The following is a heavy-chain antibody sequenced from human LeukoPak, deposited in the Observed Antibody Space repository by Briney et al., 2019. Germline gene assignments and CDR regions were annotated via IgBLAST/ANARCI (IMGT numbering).Heavy chain of an antibody. V-gene: IGHV3-30*02. J-gene: IGHJ4*02. CDR1: GFTLNSYG. Sequence: GGSLRLSCAAPGFTLNSYGIHWVRQAPGKGLEWMSYIHFDGRNKYYADSVKGRFTISRDSSKNTVYLQMNGLTTEDTAVYYCAKDLHWAWDYWGQGALVTVSS. D-gene: IGHD7-27*01. CDR3: AKDLHWAWDY. CDR2: IHFDGRNK.